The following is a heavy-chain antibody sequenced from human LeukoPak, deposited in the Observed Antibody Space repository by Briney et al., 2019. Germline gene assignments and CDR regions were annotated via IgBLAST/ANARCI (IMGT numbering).Heavy chain of an antibody. V-gene: IGHV7-4-1*02. J-gene: IGHJ5*02. Sequence: ASVKVSRKASGYTFTSCAMNWVRQAPGQGLEWVGWINTNTGNPTYTQGFPGRIVFSLDTSVSTAYLQISRLKAEDTAVYYCASRTSSSWSNWFDPWGQGTLVTVS. CDR2: INTNTGNP. CDR1: GYTFTSCA. D-gene: IGHD6-13*01. CDR3: ASRTSSSWSNWFDP.